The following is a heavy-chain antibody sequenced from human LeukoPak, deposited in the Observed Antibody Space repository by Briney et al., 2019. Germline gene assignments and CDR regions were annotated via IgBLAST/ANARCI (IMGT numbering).Heavy chain of an antibody. CDR3: ARGPPMGSSWYEYYFDY. Sequence: SETLSLTCTVSGGSISSYYWSWIRQPPGKGLEWIGEINHSGSTNYNPSLKSRVTISVDTSKNQFSLKLSSVTAADTAVYYCARGPPMGSSWYEYYFDYWGQGTLVTVSS. D-gene: IGHD6-13*01. CDR2: INHSGST. J-gene: IGHJ4*02. V-gene: IGHV4-34*01. CDR1: GGSISSYY.